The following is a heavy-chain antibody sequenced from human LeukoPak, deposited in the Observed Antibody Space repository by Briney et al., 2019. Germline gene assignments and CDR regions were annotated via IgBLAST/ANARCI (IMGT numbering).Heavy chain of an antibody. CDR3: ARGRGYSYGYADF. CDR1: GYTFTSYA. Sequence: ASAKVSCKASGYTFTSYAMHWVRQAPGQGLEWMGWMNPNSGNTGFAQKFQGRVTMTRDTSIRTAYMELSSLRSEDTAVYYCARGRGYSYGYADFWGQGTLVTVSS. J-gene: IGHJ4*02. V-gene: IGHV1-8*02. CDR2: MNPNSGNT. D-gene: IGHD5-18*01.